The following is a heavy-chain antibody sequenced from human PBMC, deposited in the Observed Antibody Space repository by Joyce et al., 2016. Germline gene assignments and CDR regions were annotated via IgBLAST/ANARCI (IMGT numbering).Heavy chain of an antibody. CDR1: GGTRSGYA. Sequence: QMQLVQSGAEVKKPGSSVKVSCKALGGTRSGYAVSWVRQAPGQGLEWMGGITPMFATAKYAKKLQARVTITADKSTNTAYMELSSLRYEDTAIYYCARLRQTGNINDYWGQGTLVTVSS. CDR2: ITPMFATA. D-gene: IGHD1-14*01. J-gene: IGHJ4*02. V-gene: IGHV1-69*06. CDR3: ARLRQTGNINDY.